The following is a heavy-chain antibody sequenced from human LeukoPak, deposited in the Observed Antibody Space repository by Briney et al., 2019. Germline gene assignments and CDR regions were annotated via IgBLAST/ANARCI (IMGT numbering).Heavy chain of an antibody. D-gene: IGHD3-10*02. CDR2: INWDGGST. V-gene: IGHV3-20*04. Sequence: PGGSLRLSCAASGFTFDDYGMSWVRQAPGKGLEWVSGINWDGGSTGYADSVKGRFTISRDNAKNSLYLQMNSLRAEDTAVYYCAELGITMIGGVWGKGTTVTISS. CDR3: AELGITMIGGV. J-gene: IGHJ6*04. CDR1: GFTFDDYG.